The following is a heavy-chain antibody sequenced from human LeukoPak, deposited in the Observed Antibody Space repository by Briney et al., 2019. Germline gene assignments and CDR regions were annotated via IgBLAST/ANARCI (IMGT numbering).Heavy chain of an antibody. CDR2: INHSGST. D-gene: IGHD2-21*02. V-gene: IGHV4-34*01. CDR3: ASLIYCGGDCL. CDR1: DGSFSGYY. J-gene: IGHJ4*02. Sequence: PSETLSLTCAVYDGSFSGYYWSWIRQPPGKGLGWIGEINHSGSTNYNLSLKSRVTISVDTSKKQFSLKLSSVTAADTAVYYCASLIYCGGDCLWGQGSLVIVSS.